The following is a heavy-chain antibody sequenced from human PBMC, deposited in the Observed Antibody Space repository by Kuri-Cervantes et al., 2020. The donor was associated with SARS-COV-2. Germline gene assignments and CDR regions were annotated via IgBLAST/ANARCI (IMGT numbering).Heavy chain of an antibody. CDR2: ISYDEYNK. D-gene: IGHD1-26*01. J-gene: IGHJ3*02. CDR3: AGFPEWELLPFDI. CDR1: GFTFSSYG. Sequence: GESLKISCAASGFTFSSYGMRWVRQAPGKGLEWVALISYDEYNKYYADSVKGRFTISRDNTKNTLFLQMNNLRPEDTAVYYCAGFPEWELLPFDIWGQGTMVTVSS. V-gene: IGHV3-30*03.